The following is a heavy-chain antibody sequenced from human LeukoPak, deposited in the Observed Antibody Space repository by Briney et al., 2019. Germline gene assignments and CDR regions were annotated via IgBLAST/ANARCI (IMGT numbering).Heavy chain of an antibody. Sequence: QAGGSLRLSCAASGFTFSSYGMSWVRQAPGKGLEWVSAMSGSGGSTYYADSVKGRFTISRDNAKNSLYLQMNSLRAEDTAVYYCARPSGYYDSSGYFDYWGQGTLVTVSS. J-gene: IGHJ4*02. CDR1: GFTFSSYG. V-gene: IGHV3-23*01. D-gene: IGHD3-22*01. CDR3: ARPSGYYDSSGYFDY. CDR2: MSGSGGST.